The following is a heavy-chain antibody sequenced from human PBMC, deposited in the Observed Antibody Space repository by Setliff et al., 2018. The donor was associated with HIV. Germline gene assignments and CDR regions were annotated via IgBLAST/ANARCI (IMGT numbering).Heavy chain of an antibody. D-gene: IGHD2-21*01. CDR3: ARDYYCGRDCYSAFDS. CDR1: ADTFTNCL. V-gene: IGHV7-4-1*02. Sequence: ASVKVSCKASADTFTNCLINWVRQAPGQGLEWMGWINTDSGTPTYAQAFTGRFVFSLDTSVSTAFLQISSLRAEDTAVYYCARDYYCGRDCYSAFDSWGQGTMVTVS. CDR2: INTDSGTP. J-gene: IGHJ3*02.